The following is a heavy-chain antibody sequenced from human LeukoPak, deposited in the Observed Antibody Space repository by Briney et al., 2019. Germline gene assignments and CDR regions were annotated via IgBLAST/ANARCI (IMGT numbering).Heavy chain of an antibody. CDR3: ARARVIIGATLDY. V-gene: IGHV1-2*02. CDR2: INPNSGGT. D-gene: IGHD3-10*01. J-gene: IGHJ4*02. Sequence: GASVKVSCKASGYTFTGYYMRWVRQAPGQGLEWMGWINPNSGGTNYAQKFQGRVTMTRDTSISTAYMELSRLRSDDTAVYYCARARVIIGATLDYWGQGTLVTVSS. CDR1: GYTFTGYY.